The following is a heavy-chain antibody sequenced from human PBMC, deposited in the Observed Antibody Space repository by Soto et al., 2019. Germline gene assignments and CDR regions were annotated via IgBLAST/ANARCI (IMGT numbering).Heavy chain of an antibody. CDR2: LSSSSTYI. D-gene: IGHD2-21*01. CDR1: GFTFSSYN. V-gene: IGHV3-21*01. CDR3: AGGGISYGDCRSMEV. Sequence: EVQLVESGGGLVKPGGSLRLSCAASGFTFSSYNMNWVRQAPGKGLEWVSSLSSSSTYIYYADSVKGRFTISRDNAKNSLHRQRNRLRVSDTAVYYCAGGGISYGDCRSMEVWGKGTTVTVSS. J-gene: IGHJ6*03.